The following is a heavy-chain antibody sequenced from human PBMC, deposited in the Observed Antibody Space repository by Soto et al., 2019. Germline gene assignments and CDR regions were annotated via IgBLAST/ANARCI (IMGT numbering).Heavy chain of an antibody. CDR3: ARQGFGPLHGLDDV. V-gene: IGHV4-59*08. D-gene: IGHD3-10*01. CDR2: VHHSWGS. J-gene: IGHJ6*02. CDR1: GGSISSYY. Sequence: QVQLQESGPGLVKPSETLSLSCTVSGGSISSYYWSWFRQSPGKRMEWIGYVHHSWGSSYNPSLQSRAAISLETSKDQFSLKVTSVTATDTDVYYCARQGFGPLHGLDDVWGQGTTVTVSS.